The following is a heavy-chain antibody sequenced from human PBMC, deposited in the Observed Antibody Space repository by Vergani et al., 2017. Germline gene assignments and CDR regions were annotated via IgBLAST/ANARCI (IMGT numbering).Heavy chain of an antibody. Sequence: VKLVQSGAEVKKPGASVKVSCKASGYPFTGYFIHWVRQAPGQGLEWMGWINPNSGGTYYAQKFPSRDTMTRDTSISTTYTELCRLRSDDTAVYFCAGSGYCSSTSCYPRRWGQGPLVTVSS. D-gene: IGHD2-2*01. CDR2: INPNSGGT. V-gene: IGHV1-2*02. CDR1: GYPFTGYF. J-gene: IGHJ4*02. CDR3: AGSGYCSSTSCYPRR.